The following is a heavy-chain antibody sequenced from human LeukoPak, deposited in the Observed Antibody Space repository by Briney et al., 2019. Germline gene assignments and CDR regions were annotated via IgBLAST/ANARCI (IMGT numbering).Heavy chain of an antibody. CDR3: ARRAQYYYDSSGLYYFDD. V-gene: IGHV5-51*01. D-gene: IGHD3-22*01. Sequence: GESLKISCKGSGYSFTSYWIGWVPQMPGKGLEWMGIIYPGDSDTRYSPSFQGQVTISADKSISTAYLQWSSLKASGTAMYYCARRAQYYYDSSGLYYFDDWGQGTLVTVSS. J-gene: IGHJ4*02. CDR1: GYSFTSYW. CDR2: IYPGDSDT.